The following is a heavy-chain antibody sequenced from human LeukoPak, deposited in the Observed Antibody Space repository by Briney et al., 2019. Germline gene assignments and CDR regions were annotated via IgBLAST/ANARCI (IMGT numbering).Heavy chain of an antibody. V-gene: IGHV3-23*01. Sequence: GGSLRLSCAASGFTFNNYAMSWVRQAPGKGLEWVSGISGSGGSTYYADSVKGRFTISRDNSRNTLYLQMNSLRAEDTAVYYCAKVPRVYDSTYFDYWGQGTLVTVSS. CDR3: AKVPRVYDSTYFDY. J-gene: IGHJ4*02. CDR2: ISGSGGST. D-gene: IGHD3-22*01. CDR1: GFTFNNYA.